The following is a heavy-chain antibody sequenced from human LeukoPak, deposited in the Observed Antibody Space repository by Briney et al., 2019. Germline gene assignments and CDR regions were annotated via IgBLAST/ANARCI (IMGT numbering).Heavy chain of an antibody. CDR2: IRYDGGNK. CDR3: AKEQRGYSGYMVGSCFDP. CDR1: GFTFSSYG. Sequence: GGSLRLSCAASGFTFSSYGMHWVRQAPGKGLEWVAFIRYDGGNKYYADSVKGRVTISRDNSKNTLYLQMNSLRTEDTALYYCAKEQRGYSGYMVGSCFDPWGQGTLVTVSS. J-gene: IGHJ5*02. D-gene: IGHD5-12*01. V-gene: IGHV3-30*02.